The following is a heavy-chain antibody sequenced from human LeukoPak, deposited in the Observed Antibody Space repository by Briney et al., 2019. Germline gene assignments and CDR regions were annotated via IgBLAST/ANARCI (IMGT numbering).Heavy chain of an antibody. V-gene: IGHV4-34*01. J-gene: IGHJ6*03. Sequence: SETLSLTCAVYGGSFSSYYWSWIRQPPGKGLEWIGDINHSGSTNYNPSLKSRVTISVDTSKNQFSLKLSSVTAADTAVYYCAKETSSGWYYDPYYYYYMDVWGKGTTVTISS. CDR1: GGSFSSYY. CDR3: AKETSSGWYYDPYYYYYMDV. D-gene: IGHD6-19*01. CDR2: INHSGST.